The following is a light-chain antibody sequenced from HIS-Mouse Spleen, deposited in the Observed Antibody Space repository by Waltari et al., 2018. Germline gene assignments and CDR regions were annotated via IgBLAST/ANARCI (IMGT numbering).Light chain of an antibody. V-gene: IGLV2-8*01. CDR2: EVS. CDR3: SSYAGSNNYV. CDR1: SSDVGGYNY. Sequence: QSALTQPPSASGSPGQSVTISCTGTSSDVGGYNYVSWYQQHPGKAPKLMLYEVSKRPSGVPHRFSGSKSGNTASLTVSGLQAEDEADYYCSSYAGSNNYVFGTGTKVTVL. J-gene: IGLJ1*01.